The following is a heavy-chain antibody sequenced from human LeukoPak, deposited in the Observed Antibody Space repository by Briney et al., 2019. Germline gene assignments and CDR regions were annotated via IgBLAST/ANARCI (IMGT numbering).Heavy chain of an antibody. J-gene: IGHJ4*02. CDR1: GFTFSSYW. D-gene: IGHD6-19*01. CDR2: IKNDGSST. CDR3: ARERSSGWSDY. V-gene: IGHV3-74*01. Sequence: GGSLRLSCAASGFTFSSYWMHWVRQAPGKGLVLVSRIKNDGSSTSYADSVKGRFTVSRDNAKSTLYLQMNSLRAEDTAVYYCARERSSGWSDYWGQGTLVTVSS.